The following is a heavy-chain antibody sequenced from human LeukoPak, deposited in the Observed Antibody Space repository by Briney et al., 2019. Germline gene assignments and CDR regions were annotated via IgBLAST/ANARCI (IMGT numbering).Heavy chain of an antibody. D-gene: IGHD3-10*01. CDR2: INPNSGGT. J-gene: IGHJ4*02. CDR1: GYTFTGYY. V-gene: IGHV1-2*02. Sequence: ASVEVSCKASGYTFTGYYMHWVRQAPGQGLEWMGWINPNSGGTSYAQKFQGRVTMTRDTSINTAYMELSRLRSDDTALYYCASLWFGELSSFDYWGQGTLVTVSS. CDR3: ASLWFGELSSFDY.